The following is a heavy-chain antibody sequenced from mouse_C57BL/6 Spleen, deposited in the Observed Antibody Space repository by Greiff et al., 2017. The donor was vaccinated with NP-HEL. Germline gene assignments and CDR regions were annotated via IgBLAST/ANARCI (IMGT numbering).Heavy chain of an antibody. Sequence: QVQLQQSGAELAKPGASVKLSCKASGYTFTSYWMHWVKQRPGQGLEWIGYINPSRGYTKYNQKFKDKATLTVDKSSSTAYMQLSSLTYDDSAVDYCASPSTVVATPPGAYWGQGTLGTVSA. D-gene: IGHD1-1*01. CDR2: INPSRGYT. J-gene: IGHJ3*01. CDR1: GYTFTSYW. V-gene: IGHV1-7*01. CDR3: ASPSTVVATPPGAY.